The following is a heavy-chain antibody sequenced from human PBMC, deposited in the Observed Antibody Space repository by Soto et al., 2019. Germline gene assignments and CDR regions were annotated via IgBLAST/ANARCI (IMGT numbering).Heavy chain of an antibody. CDR2: ISGSDGIT. D-gene: IGHD4-17*01. CDR1: GFTFSSYA. V-gene: IGHV3-23*01. CDR3: AKHEGRGTTVTTWGCFGP. J-gene: IGHJ5*02. Sequence: EVHLLESGGGLVQPGGSLRLSCEASGFTFSSYAMSWVRQAPGKGLEWVSSISGSDGITYYADSVKGRFTISRDNSKKPLELPMNSLRAADTGVYYCAKHEGRGTTVTTWGCFGPWGQGTLVTVS.